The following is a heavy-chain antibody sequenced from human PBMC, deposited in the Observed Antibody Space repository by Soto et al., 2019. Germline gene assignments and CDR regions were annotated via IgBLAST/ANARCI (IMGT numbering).Heavy chain of an antibody. CDR1: GGSISSGGYY. D-gene: IGHD3-16*02. V-gene: IGHV4-31*03. CDR2: IYYSGST. CDR3: ARSPYDYVWGSYRYIPDKAFDY. Sequence: QVQLQESGPGLVKPSQTLSLTCTVSGGSISSGGYYWSWIRQHPGKALEWIGYIYYSGSTYYNPSLKSRVTISVDTSKSQFSLKLSSVTAADTAVYYCARSPYDYVWGSYRYIPDKAFDYWGQGTLVTVSS. J-gene: IGHJ4*02.